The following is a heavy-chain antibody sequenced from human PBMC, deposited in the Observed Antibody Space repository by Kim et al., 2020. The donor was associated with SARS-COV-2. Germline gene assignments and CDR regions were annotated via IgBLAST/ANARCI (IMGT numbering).Heavy chain of an antibody. Sequence: SETLSLTCTVSGGSISSYYWSWIRQPPGQELEWIGYVSYTGSSIYNPSLKSRVTISVDMSKNQFSLKLSSVTAADTAVYYCARRMYSAGWYDYWGQGTL. CDR2: VSYTGSS. D-gene: IGHD6-13*01. CDR1: GGSISSYY. V-gene: IGHV4-59*08. J-gene: IGHJ4*02. CDR3: ARRMYSAGWYDY.